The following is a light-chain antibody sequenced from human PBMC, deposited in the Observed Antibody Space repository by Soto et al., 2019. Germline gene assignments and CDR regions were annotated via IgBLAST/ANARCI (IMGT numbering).Light chain of an antibody. V-gene: IGLV1-40*01. CDR2: GNT. J-gene: IGLJ2*01. CDR3: QSYDSSLSGWL. CDR1: SSNIGAGYD. Sequence: QSVLTQPPSVSGAPGQRVTISCTGSSSNIGAGYDVHWYQQLPGTAPKLLVHGNTDRPSGVPDRFSGSKSGTSASLAITGLQAEGEADYYCQSYDSSLSGWLFGGGTKVTVL.